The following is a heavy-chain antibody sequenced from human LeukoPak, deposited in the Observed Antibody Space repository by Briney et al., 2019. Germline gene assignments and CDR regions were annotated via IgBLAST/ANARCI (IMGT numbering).Heavy chain of an antibody. CDR1: GYTFSNYD. CDR2: MSPNSGNT. D-gene: IGHD6-19*01. V-gene: IGHV1-8*01. CDR3: ARGLDSSGWRGLYYYYYMDV. Sequence: ASVKVSCKASGYTFSNYDINWVRQATGQGLEWIGWMSPNSGNTGYVKKFQGRVTMTRDTSIGTAYMELSSLRSEDTAVYYCARGLDSSGWRGLYYYYYMDVWGKGTTVTISS. J-gene: IGHJ6*03.